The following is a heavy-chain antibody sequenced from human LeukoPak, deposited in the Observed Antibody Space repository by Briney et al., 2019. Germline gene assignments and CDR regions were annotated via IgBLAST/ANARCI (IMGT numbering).Heavy chain of an antibody. CDR3: ARLLDSDNSGDPDTFDI. CDR2: IYYTGRT. CDR1: GGSFINYY. J-gene: IGHJ3*02. Sequence: SETLSLTCTVSGGSFINYYWTWIRQPPGKGLEWIAFIYYTGRTRYNPSLQSRVTISLDTSKNHFSLQLRSVTAADTAVYYCARLLDSDNSGDPDTFDIWGQGTMVSVSS. V-gene: IGHV4-59*01. D-gene: IGHD3-22*01.